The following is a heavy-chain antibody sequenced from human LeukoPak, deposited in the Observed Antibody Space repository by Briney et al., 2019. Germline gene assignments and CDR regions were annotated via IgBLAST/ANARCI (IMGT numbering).Heavy chain of an antibody. J-gene: IGHJ5*02. Sequence: GASVKVSCKASGYTFTSYGISWVRQAPGQGLEWMGWISAYNGNTNYEQNLQGRVTMTTDTSTSTAYMELRSLRSDDTALYYCARASVYYDFWSGGGNWLDPWGQGTLVTVSS. CDR2: ISAYNGNT. CDR3: ARASVYYDFWSGGGNWLDP. D-gene: IGHD3-3*01. V-gene: IGHV1-18*01. CDR1: GYTFTSYG.